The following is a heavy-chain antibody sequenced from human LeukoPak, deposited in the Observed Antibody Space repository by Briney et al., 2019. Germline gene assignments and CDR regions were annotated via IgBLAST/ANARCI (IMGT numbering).Heavy chain of an antibody. CDR1: GGSVSSYY. CDR2: IYYSGST. J-gene: IGHJ6*02. V-gene: IGHV4-59*02. CDR3: ARDNWNYGSSMDV. D-gene: IGHD1-7*01. Sequence: SETLSLTCTVSGGSVSSYYWSWNRQPPGKGLEWIGYIYYSGSTNYNPSFKSRVTISVDTSKNQFSLKLSSVTAADTAVYHCARDNWNYGSSMDVWGQGTTVTVSS.